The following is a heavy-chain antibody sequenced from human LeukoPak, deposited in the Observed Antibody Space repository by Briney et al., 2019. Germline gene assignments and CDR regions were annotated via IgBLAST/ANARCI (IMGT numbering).Heavy chain of an antibody. CDR3: ARHAIIGKGWNDMGIDY. J-gene: IGHJ4*02. V-gene: IGHV4-61*02. CDR2: IYTSGST. D-gene: IGHD1-1*01. Sequence: SQTLSLTCTVSGGSISSGSYYWSWIRQPAGKGLEWIGRIYTSGSTNYNPSLKSRVTISVDTSKNQFSLKLSSVTAADTAVYYCARHAIIGKGWNDMGIDYWGQGTLVTVSS. CDR1: GGSISSGSYY.